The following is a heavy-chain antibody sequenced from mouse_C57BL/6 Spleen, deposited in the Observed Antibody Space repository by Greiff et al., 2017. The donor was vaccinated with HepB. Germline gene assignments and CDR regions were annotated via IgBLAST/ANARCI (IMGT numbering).Heavy chain of an antibody. D-gene: IGHD1-1*01. CDR3: ARGITTVVARYFDV. Sequence: QVQLKQPGAELVKPGASVKLSCKASGYTFTSYWMQWVKQRPGQGLEWIGEIDPSDSYTNYNQKFKGKATLTVDTSSSTAYMQLSSLTSEDSAVYYCARGITTVVARYFDVWGTGTTVTVSS. CDR2: IDPSDSYT. J-gene: IGHJ1*03. CDR1: GYTFTSYW. V-gene: IGHV1-50*01.